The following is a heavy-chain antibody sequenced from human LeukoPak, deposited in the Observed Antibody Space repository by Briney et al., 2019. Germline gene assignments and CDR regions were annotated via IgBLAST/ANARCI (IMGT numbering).Heavy chain of an antibody. CDR3: ARDTSGSYYFDY. Sequence: GGSLRLSCAASGFTVSSNYMSWVRQAPGKGLGWVSVIYSGGSTYYADSVKGRYTISRDKSKNTLYLQMNSLRAEDTAVYYCARDTSGSYYFDYWGQGTLVTVSS. D-gene: IGHD1-26*01. CDR2: IYSGGST. J-gene: IGHJ4*02. CDR1: GFTVSSNY. V-gene: IGHV3-66*02.